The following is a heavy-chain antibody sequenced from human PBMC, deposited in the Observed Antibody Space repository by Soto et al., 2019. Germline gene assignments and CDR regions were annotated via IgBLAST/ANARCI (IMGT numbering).Heavy chain of an antibody. V-gene: IGHV4-31*03. D-gene: IGHD3-16*02. CDR3: ARAGGRDDYIWGSYRYGAFDI. CDR1: GGSISSGGYY. Sequence: QVQLQESGPGLVKPSQTLSLTCTVSGGSISSGGYYWSWIRQHPGKGLEWIGYIYYSGSTYYNPSLKRRVTISVDTSKNQFSLKLSSVTAADTAVYYCARAGGRDDYIWGSYRYGAFDIWGQGTMVTVSS. J-gene: IGHJ3*02. CDR2: IYYSGST.